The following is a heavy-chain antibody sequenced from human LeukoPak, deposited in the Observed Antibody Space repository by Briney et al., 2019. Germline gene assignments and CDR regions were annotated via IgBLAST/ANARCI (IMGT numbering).Heavy chain of an antibody. V-gene: IGHV3-30-3*01. J-gene: IGHJ3*02. CDR1: GFTSSNYW. CDR2: ISYDGSNK. Sequence: PGGSLRLSCAASGFTSSNYWMSWVRQAPGKGLEWVARISYDGSNKYYADSVKGRFTISRDNSKNTLYLQMNSLRAEDTAVYYCASVAVGGSKVVDALDIWGQGTMVTVSS. CDR3: ASVAVGGSKVVDALDI. D-gene: IGHD6-19*01.